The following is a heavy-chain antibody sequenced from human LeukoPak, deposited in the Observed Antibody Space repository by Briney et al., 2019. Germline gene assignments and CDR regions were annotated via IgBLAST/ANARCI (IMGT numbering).Heavy chain of an antibody. CDR2: IYPGNSDA. V-gene: IGHV5-51*01. CDR3: ARRQGCSSTSCPPDY. J-gene: IGHJ4*02. D-gene: IGHD2-2*01. Sequence: GEPLKISCKVSGYSFSDYWIGWVRQMSGKGLEWMGIIYPGNSDATYSPSFQGQVTISADKSISTAYLQWSSLKASDTAMYYCARRQGCSSTSCPPDYWGQGTLVTVSP. CDR1: GYSFSDYW.